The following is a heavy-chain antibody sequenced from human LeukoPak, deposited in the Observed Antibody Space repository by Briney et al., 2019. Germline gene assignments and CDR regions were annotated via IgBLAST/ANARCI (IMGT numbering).Heavy chain of an antibody. D-gene: IGHD3-10*01. V-gene: IGHV5-51*01. Sequence: GESLKISCKASGYSFADYWIGWVRQMPGKSLEWMGIIYPGDSDTRYSPSFQGQVTISADKSISTAYLQWSSLKASDTAIYYCARADQLRWFGDPRRPYYYGLDVWGQGTTVTVSS. CDR2: IYPGDSDT. J-gene: IGHJ6*02. CDR1: GYSFADYW. CDR3: ARADQLRWFGDPRRPYYYGLDV.